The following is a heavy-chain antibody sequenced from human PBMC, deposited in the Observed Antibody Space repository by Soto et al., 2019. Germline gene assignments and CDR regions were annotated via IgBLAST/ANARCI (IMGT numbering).Heavy chain of an antibody. CDR3: ASIQRGESSGYPPL. V-gene: IGHV1-69*02. CDR1: GGTFSSYT. D-gene: IGHD3-22*01. Sequence: QVQLVQSGAEVKKPGSSVKVSCKASGGTFSSYTISWVRQAPGQGLEWMGRIIPILGIANYAQKFQDRVTITADKSTSTAYMELSSLRSEDTAVYYCASIQRGESSGYPPLWGQGTLVTVSS. J-gene: IGHJ4*02. CDR2: IIPILGIA.